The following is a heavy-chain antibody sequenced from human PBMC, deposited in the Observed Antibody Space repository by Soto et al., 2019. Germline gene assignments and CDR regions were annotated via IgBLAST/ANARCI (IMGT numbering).Heavy chain of an antibody. V-gene: IGHV4-61*03. CDR1: GGSVSSGSYY. CDR2: IYYTGGT. CDR3: ARLEVGLDY. D-gene: IGHD2-2*01. J-gene: IGHJ4*02. Sequence: QVQLQESGPGLVKPSETLSLTCSVSGGSVSSGSYYWSWIRQSPEKGLEWIGYIYYTGGTKYNPALTIRVTISADTSRNHFSLQLTSVTAADTAVYYCARLEVGLDYWGQGVLVTVSS.